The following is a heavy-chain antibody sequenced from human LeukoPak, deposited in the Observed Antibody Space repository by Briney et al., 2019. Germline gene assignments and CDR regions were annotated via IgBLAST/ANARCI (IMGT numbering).Heavy chain of an antibody. Sequence: GGSLRLSCAASGFTVSSNFLGGVRERPGKRLGCYSDVYSGGSTSYEDSVTGRLTISRDNSTITLYLQMTTLTAEDSAVYYCTRGGGGSFPHYWGQGTLVTVSS. CDR1: GFTVSSNF. CDR2: VYSGGST. V-gene: IGHV3-53*03. J-gene: IGHJ4*02. CDR3: TRGGGGSFPHY. D-gene: IGHD2-21*01.